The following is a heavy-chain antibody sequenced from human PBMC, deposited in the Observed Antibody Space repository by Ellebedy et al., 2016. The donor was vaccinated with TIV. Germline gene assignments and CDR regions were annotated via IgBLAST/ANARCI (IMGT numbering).Heavy chain of an antibody. Sequence: ASVKVSXKASRYTFTSYYLHWVRQAPGQRLEWMGIINPSVGDTRYAQKFQGRVTMTRDTSTSRVYMELSSLRSDDAAVYYCARTPRIAARYPYEYWGQGTLVTVSS. D-gene: IGHD6-6*01. V-gene: IGHV1-46*01. CDR3: ARTPRIAARYPYEY. CDR2: INPSVGDT. J-gene: IGHJ4*02. CDR1: RYTFTSYY.